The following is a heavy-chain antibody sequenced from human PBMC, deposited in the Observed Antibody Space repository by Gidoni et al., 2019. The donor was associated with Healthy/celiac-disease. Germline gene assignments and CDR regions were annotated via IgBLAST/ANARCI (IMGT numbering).Heavy chain of an antibody. Sequence: QVQLQQWGAGLLKPSETLSLTCAVHGGSFSGYYWSWLRQPPGKGLEWIGEINHSGSTNYNPSLKSRVTISVDTSKNQFSLKLSSVTAADTAVYYCARVWYSSGWYQGFDPWGQGTLVTVSS. V-gene: IGHV4-34*01. D-gene: IGHD6-19*01. CDR1: GGSFSGYY. CDR3: ARVWYSSGWYQGFDP. CDR2: INHSGST. J-gene: IGHJ5*02.